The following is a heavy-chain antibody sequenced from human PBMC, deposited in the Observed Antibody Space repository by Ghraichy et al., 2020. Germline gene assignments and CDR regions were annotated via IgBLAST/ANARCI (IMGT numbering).Heavy chain of an antibody. V-gene: IGHV3-30*02. CDR3: ARGAEYAFDL. CDR1: GFDFTSSA. Sequence: GGSLRLSCAASGFDFTSSAMDWVRQVPGKELEWVAFISNVDGNTKNSVESVKGRFTISRDNSKNTVFLQMDSLRVEDTAVYYCARGAEYAFDLWGQGTLVTVSS. CDR2: ISNVDGNTK. J-gene: IGHJ4*02. D-gene: IGHD2-2*01.